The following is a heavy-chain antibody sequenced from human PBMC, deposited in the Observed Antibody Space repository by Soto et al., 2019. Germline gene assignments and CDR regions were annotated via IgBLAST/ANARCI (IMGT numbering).Heavy chain of an antibody. CDR3: XRIITGTWNYYYYGMDV. CDR2: ISSSGSTI. D-gene: IGHD1-7*01. Sequence: HPGGSLRLSCAASGFTFGSYEMNWVRQAPGKGLEWVSYISSSGSTIYYADSVKGRFTISRDNAKNSLYLQMNSLRAEDTAVYYCXRIITGTWNYYYYGMDVWGQGTTVTVSS. V-gene: IGHV3-48*03. J-gene: IGHJ6*02. CDR1: GFTFGSYE.